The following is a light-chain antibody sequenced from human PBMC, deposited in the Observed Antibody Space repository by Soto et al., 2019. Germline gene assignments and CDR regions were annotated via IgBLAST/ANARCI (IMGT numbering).Light chain of an antibody. Sequence: DIQMTQSPSTLSASVGDRVTITCWASQSISSWLAWYQQKPGKAPKLLIYDVSSLESGVPSRFSGSGSGTEFTLTISSLQPDDLATYYCQQYDTFWTFGQGTKVDIK. J-gene: IGKJ1*01. V-gene: IGKV1-5*01. CDR2: DVS. CDR3: QQYDTFWT. CDR1: QSISSW.